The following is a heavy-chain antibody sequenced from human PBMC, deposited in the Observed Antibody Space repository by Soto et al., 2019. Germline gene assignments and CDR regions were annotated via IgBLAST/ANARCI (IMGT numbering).Heavy chain of an antibody. D-gene: IGHD2-21*01. CDR1: GFTFSSYS. J-gene: IGHJ6*02. CDR3: ARGTFRLLQLRDYYYYGMDV. CDR2: ISSSSSYI. Sequence: EVQLVESGGGLVKPGGSLRLSCAASGFTFSSYSMNWVRQAPGQGLEWVSSISSSSSYIYYADSVKGRFTISRDNAKNSLYMQMNSLRADDNAVYYCARGTFRLLQLRDYYYYGMDVWGQGTTVTVSS. V-gene: IGHV3-21*01.